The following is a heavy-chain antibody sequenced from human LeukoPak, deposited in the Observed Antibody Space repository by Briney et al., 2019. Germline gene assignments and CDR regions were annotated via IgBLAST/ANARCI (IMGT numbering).Heavy chain of an antibody. CDR3: TPLWYYYDSSGYSNSPFDY. D-gene: IGHD3-22*01. V-gene: IGHV3-15*01. CDR1: GFTFSNAW. J-gene: IGHJ4*02. Sequence: GGSLRLSCAASGFTFSNAWMSWVRQAPGKGLEWVGRIKSKTDGGTIDYAAPVKGRFTISRDDSKNTLYLQMNSLKTEDTAVYYCTPLWYYYDSSGYSNSPFDYWGQGTLVTVSS. CDR2: IKSKTDGGTI.